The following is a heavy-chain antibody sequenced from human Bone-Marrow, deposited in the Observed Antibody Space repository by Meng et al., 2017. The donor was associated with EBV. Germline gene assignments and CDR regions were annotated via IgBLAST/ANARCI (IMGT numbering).Heavy chain of an antibody. CDR1: GFIFNNYR. Sequence: EVQLVESGGGLVEPGGSLILSCAASGFIFNNYRMNWVRQAPGKGLEWVSVIDYGGISTYYADSVKGRFTISRDNAKNSVSLQMNNLRAEDTAVYYCVREEYDPRDFWGQGTLVTVSS. CDR3: VREEYDPRDF. CDR2: IDYGGIST. D-gene: IGHD3-16*01. J-gene: IGHJ4*02. V-gene: IGHV3-21*01.